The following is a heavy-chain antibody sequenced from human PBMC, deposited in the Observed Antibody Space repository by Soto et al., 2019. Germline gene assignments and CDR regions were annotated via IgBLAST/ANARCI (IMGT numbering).Heavy chain of an antibody. V-gene: IGHV3-30*18. CDR1: GFTFSSYG. J-gene: IGHJ6*02. CDR3: AKEPIEYSSSHPTLVV. CDR2: ISYDGSNK. D-gene: IGHD6-6*01. Sequence: GGPLRLSYAASGFTFSSYGMHWVRHAPGNGLEWVAVISYDGSNKYYADSVKGRFTISRDNSKNTLYLQMNSLRAEDTAVYYCAKEPIEYSSSHPTLVVWGQGTTVTGSS.